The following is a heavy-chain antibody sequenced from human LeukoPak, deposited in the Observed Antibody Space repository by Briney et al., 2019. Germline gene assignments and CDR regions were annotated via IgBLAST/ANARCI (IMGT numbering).Heavy chain of an antibody. V-gene: IGHV4-59*12. D-gene: IGHD3-3*01. J-gene: IGHJ4*02. CDR2: ISSSGNT. CDR3: ARGPSYYDFWSGYLLSLDY. CDR1: GASISGYF. Sequence: TSETLSLTCTVSGASISGYFWNWIRQPPGMGLEWIGYISSSGNTNYNPSLKSRVTISVDKSKNQFSLKLSSVTAADTAVYYCARGPSYYDFWSGYLLSLDYWGQGTLVTVSS.